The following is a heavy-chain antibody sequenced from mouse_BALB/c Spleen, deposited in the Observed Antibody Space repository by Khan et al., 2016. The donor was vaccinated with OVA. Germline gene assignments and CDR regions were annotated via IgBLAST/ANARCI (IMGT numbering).Heavy chain of an antibody. CDR1: GYTFPEYT. Sequence: VQLQQSGPELVKPGASVKISCKTSGYTFPEYTVHWVKQSLGKSLDWIGVINPKNGDTAYNQKFKGKATLTVDRSSSTAYMEFRSLTSEESAGYSCSRDAGRYWGQGTSVTVAS. J-gene: IGHJ4*01. V-gene: IGHV1-18*01. CDR2: INPKNGDT. D-gene: IGHD3-3*01. CDR3: SRDAGRY.